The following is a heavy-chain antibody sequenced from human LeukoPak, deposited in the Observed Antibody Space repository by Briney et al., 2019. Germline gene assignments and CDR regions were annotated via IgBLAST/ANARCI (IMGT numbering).Heavy chain of an antibody. CDR3: ATEGEEWTNCDY. Sequence: HPGGSLRLPCVASGFTFSSTGLHWVRQAPGKGLEWVAMISPDGTKTFYTDSMKGRLTISRDNSNNTLYLQMNSLRVEDTPLYYCATEGEEWTNCDYWGQGTLVTVSS. CDR2: ISPDGTKT. D-gene: IGHD3-3*01. CDR1: GFTFSSTG. J-gene: IGHJ4*02. V-gene: IGHV3-30*04.